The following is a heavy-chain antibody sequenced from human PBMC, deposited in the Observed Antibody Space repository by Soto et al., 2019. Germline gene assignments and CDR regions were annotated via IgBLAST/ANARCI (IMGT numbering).Heavy chain of an antibody. CDR1: GYNFIAYY. J-gene: IGHJ4*02. Sequence: QVQLVQSGAEVRKPGASVNVSCRASGYNFIAYYIHWIRQSPGRRLEWMGWINPVSGATELAQNFQGRVTVTRDTSLSTAYMELNRLVSDDTAVYYCARDKAGYYDRFFDQWGLGTLVTVSS. D-gene: IGHD1-26*01. CDR3: ARDKAGYYDRFFDQ. CDR2: INPVSGAT. V-gene: IGHV1-2*02.